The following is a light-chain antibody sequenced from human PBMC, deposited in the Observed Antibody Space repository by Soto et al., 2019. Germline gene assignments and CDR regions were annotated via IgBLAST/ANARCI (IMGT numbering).Light chain of an antibody. J-gene: IGKJ1*01. CDR1: QSVSSN. Sequence: EIVMTQSPATLSVSPGERATLFCRASQSVSSNLAWYQQRPGQAPRLLIYGVSSRATGIPARFSGSGSGTEFTLTISSLQSEDFAVYYCQQYNKWPPRTFGQGTKVEMK. V-gene: IGKV3-15*01. CDR3: QQYNKWPPRT. CDR2: GVS.